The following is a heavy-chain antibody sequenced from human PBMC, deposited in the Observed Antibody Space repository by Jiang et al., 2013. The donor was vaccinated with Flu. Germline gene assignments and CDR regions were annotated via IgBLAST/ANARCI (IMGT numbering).Heavy chain of an antibody. V-gene: IGHV4-34*01. CDR3: ARGRRSGSSWYHY. J-gene: IGHJ4*02. CDR1: GGSFSGYY. CDR2: INHSGST. Sequence: GSGLVKPSETLSLTCAVYGGSFSGYYWSWIRQPPGKGLEWIGEINHSGSTNYNPSLKSRVTISVDTSKNQFSLKLSSVTAADTAVYYCARGRRSGSSWYHYWGQGTLVTVSS. D-gene: IGHD6-13*01.